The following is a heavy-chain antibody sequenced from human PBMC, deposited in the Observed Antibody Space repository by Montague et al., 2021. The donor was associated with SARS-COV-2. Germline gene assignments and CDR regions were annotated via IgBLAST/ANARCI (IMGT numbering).Heavy chain of an antibody. CDR1: GGSFSSY. D-gene: IGHD2-15*01. V-gene: IGHV4-34*01. CDR3: ASHCGGGRCYFGMDV. Sequence: SETLSLTCDVYGGSFSSYWSWIRQPPGWGLEWVGQISHGGGTNYNPSLKSRVTISVDTSKNQVSLKLSSVTAADTAVYYCASHCGGGRCYFGMDVWGQGTTVTVSS. CDR2: ISHGGGT. J-gene: IGHJ6*02.